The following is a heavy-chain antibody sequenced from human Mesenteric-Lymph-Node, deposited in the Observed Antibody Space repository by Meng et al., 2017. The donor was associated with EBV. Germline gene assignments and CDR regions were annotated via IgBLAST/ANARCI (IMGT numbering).Heavy chain of an antibody. Sequence: PQAGPAPVKPPQTLSLTCAISRDTVSNINGSWNWIRQSPSRGLEWLGRTYYRSKWYNDYAVSVKGRITINPDTTKNQVSLQLNSVTPEDTAVYYCAGVGSTISTDWFDTWGQGTLVTVSS. J-gene: IGHJ5*02. CDR1: RDTVSNINGS. CDR3: AGVGSTISTDWFDT. CDR2: TYYRSKWYN. V-gene: IGHV6-1*01. D-gene: IGHD3-9*01.